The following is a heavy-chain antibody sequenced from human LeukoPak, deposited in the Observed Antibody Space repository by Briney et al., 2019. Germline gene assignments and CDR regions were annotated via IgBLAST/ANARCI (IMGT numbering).Heavy chain of an antibody. CDR1: GYTSTGYY. J-gene: IGHJ5*02. CDR3: ARGSGRRARLDP. D-gene: IGHD2-15*01. Sequence: ASVKVSCKASGYTSTGYYMHWVRQAPGQGLEWMGWINPNSGGTNYAQKFQGRVTMTRDTSISTAYMELSRLRSDDTAVYYCARGSGRRARLDPWGQGTLVTVSS. V-gene: IGHV1-2*02. CDR2: INPNSGGT.